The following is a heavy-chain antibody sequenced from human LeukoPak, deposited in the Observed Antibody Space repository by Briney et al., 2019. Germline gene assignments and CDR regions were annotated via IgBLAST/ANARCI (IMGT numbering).Heavy chain of an antibody. Sequence: PGGSPRPSCAASGFTFSDYYMSWIRQAPGKGLEWVSYISSSGSTIYYADSVKGRFTISRDNAKNSLYLQMNSLRAEDTAVYYCASVGSDYDYVWGSQAGYWGQGTLVTVSS. CDR1: GFTFSDYY. V-gene: IGHV3-11*04. CDR3: ASVGSDYDYVWGSQAGY. J-gene: IGHJ4*02. D-gene: IGHD3-16*01. CDR2: ISSSGSTI.